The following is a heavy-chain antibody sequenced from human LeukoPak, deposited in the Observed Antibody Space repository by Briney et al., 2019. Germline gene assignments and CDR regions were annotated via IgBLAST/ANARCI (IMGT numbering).Heavy chain of an antibody. D-gene: IGHD2-2*01. Sequence: SVKVSCKASGGTFSSYAISWVRQAPGQGLEWMGGIIPIFGTANYAQKFRGRVTITTDESTSTAYMELSSLRSEDTAVYYCATSLPIDYYYMDVWGKGTTVTVSS. V-gene: IGHV1-69*05. CDR2: IIPIFGTA. CDR1: GGTFSSYA. CDR3: ATSLPIDYYYMDV. J-gene: IGHJ6*03.